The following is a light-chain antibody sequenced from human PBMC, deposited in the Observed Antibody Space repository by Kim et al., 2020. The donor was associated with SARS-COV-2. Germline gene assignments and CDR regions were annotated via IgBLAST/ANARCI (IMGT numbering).Light chain of an antibody. Sequence: ASVGDRVTITCRASQDISTWLGWYQQKPGKAPKLLVYGTSNLQSGVPSRFSGSGSGTDYTLTITSLQPEDFATYYCQQGDSFPITFGQGTRLEIK. J-gene: IGKJ5*01. CDR3: QQGDSFPIT. CDR1: QDISTW. V-gene: IGKV1-12*01. CDR2: GTS.